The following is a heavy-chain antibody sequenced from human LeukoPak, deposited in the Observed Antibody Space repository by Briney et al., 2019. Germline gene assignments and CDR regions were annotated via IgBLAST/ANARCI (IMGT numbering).Heavy chain of an antibody. D-gene: IGHD1-1*01. CDR1: GFTVNRDY. CDR3: TRGSPTVSAGYN. Sequence: GESLRLSCAASGFTVNRDYMSWVRQSPGKGLEWVSVVYTDGRTFYADSVKGRFTTSRDDSKSTVFLQMNSLRAEDTAIYFCTRGSPTVSAGYNWGRGTVVTVSS. CDR2: VYTDGRT. J-gene: IGHJ4*02. V-gene: IGHV3-53*01.